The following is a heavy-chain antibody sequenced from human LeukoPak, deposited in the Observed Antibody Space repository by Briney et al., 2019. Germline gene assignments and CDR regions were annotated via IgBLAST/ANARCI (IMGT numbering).Heavy chain of an antibody. D-gene: IGHD1-7*01. CDR2: IYHSGST. J-gene: IGHJ4*02. Sequence: SETLSLTCAVSGYSISSGYYWGWIRQPPGKGLEWIGSIYHSGSTYYNPSLKSRVTISVDTSKNQFSLKLSSVTAADTAVYYCARDVRHNWNFYLDYWGQGTLVTVSS. CDR1: GYSISSGYY. CDR3: ARDVRHNWNFYLDY. V-gene: IGHV4-38-2*02.